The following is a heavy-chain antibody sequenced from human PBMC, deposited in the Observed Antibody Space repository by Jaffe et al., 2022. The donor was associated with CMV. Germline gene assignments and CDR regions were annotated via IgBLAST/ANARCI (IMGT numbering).Heavy chain of an antibody. CDR2: ISGSGGST. CDR3: AKDRRVNWNLDAFDS. D-gene: IGHD1-7*01. J-gene: IGHJ3*01. CDR1: GLTFSNYA. Sequence: EVQLLESGGGLVQPGGSLRLSCAASGLTFSNYAMNWVRQAPGKGLEWVSVISGSGGSTYYADSVKGRFIISRDNSKNTVHLRMNNVTAEDTAVYYCAKDRRVNWNLDAFDSWGQGTMVAVSS. V-gene: IGHV3-23*01.